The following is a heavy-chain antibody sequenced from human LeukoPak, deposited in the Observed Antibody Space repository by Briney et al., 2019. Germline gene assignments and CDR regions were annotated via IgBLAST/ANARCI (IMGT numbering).Heavy chain of an antibody. V-gene: IGHV4-34*01. CDR1: GGSFSGYY. J-gene: IGHJ4*02. CDR3: ASTAAYGSGSG. D-gene: IGHD3-10*01. Sequence: SETLSHTCAVYGGSFSGYYWSWIRQPPGKGLEWIGEINHSGSTNYNPSLKSRVTISVDTSKNQFSLKLSSVTAADTAVYYCASTAAYGSGSGWGQGTLVTVSS. CDR2: INHSGST.